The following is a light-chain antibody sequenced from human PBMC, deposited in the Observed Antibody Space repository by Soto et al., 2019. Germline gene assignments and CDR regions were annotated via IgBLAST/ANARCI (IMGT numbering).Light chain of an antibody. CDR2: GVS. Sequence: EIVLTQSPGTLSLSPGERATLSCRASQSVSSSYLAWYQQKPGQAPRLLIFGVSSRATGIPDRFSGSGSGTDFTLTISRLEPEDFAVYYCQQYGTSPGMYTVGQGTKLEIK. V-gene: IGKV3-20*01. CDR3: QQYGTSPGMYT. CDR1: QSVSSSY. J-gene: IGKJ2*01.